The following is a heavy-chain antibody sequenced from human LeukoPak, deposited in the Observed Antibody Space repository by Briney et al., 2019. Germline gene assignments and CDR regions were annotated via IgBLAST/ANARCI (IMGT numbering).Heavy chain of an antibody. D-gene: IGHD1-7*01. J-gene: IGHJ3*02. Sequence: ASETLSLTCSVSGGSISGYYWTLIRQPAGKGLEWIGRVYTSGSAHYNPSLKTRLTMSVDTSKNQFSLKLSSVTAADTAVYYCARLITGTTTAFDIWGQGTMVTVSS. CDR3: ARLITGTTTAFDI. CDR1: GGSISGYY. V-gene: IGHV4-4*07. CDR2: VYTSGSA.